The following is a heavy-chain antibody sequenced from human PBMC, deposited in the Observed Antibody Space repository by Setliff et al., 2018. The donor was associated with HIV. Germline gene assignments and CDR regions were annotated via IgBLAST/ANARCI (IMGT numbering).Heavy chain of an antibody. J-gene: IGHJ1*01. D-gene: IGHD6-13*01. CDR3: ATDPGYSSTWYSESFQH. CDR1: GYTLTELS. V-gene: IGHV1-24*01. Sequence: GASVKVSCKISGYTLTELSIHWVRQAPGKGLEWMANFAPDDGETFYAQKFQGRLTMAEDTSTDTAYMELSSLRSDDTAMYYCATDPGYSSTWYSESFQHWGQGTVVTVSS. CDR2: FAPDDGET.